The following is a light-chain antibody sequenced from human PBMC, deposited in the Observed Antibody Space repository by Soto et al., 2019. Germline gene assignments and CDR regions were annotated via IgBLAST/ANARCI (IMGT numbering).Light chain of an antibody. CDR3: TSFTSSSTWV. Sequence: QSVLTQPASVSGSPGRSITISCTGTSSDVGGYNYVSWFQQHPGKAPKLKIYEVSNRPSGVSNRFSGSKSGYTASLTISELQAEDEADYYCTSFTSSSTWVFGGGTKVTVL. V-gene: IGLV2-14*03. J-gene: IGLJ3*02. CDR1: SSDVGGYNY. CDR2: EVS.